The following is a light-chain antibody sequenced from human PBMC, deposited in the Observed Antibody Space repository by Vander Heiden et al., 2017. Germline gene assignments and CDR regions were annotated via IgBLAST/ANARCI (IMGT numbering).Light chain of an antibody. Sequence: DIVMPQSPLSLPVTPGEPASISGRSSQSLLHSNGYNYLDWYLQKPGQSPQLLIYLGSNRASGVPDRFSGSGSGTDFTLKISRVEAEDVGVYYCMQALQTPFTFGPGTKVDIK. J-gene: IGKJ3*01. CDR2: LGS. V-gene: IGKV2-28*01. CDR1: QSLLHSNGYNY. CDR3: MQALQTPFT.